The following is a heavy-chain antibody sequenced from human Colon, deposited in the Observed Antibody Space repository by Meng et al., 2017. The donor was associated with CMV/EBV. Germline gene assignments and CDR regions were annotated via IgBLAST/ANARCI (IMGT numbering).Heavy chain of an antibody. J-gene: IGHJ4*02. Sequence: GESLKISCATSGFTFGTYTMHWVRQAPGKGLQWASSLSSTGSYIYYEDSVMDRFTISRDSAKKSLYLQMNSLRAEDTAVYYCATHTDYDFWSGYPPPDYWGQGTLVTVSS. D-gene: IGHD3-3*01. CDR2: LSSTGSYI. CDR3: ATHTDYDFWSGYPPPDY. CDR1: GFTFGTYT. V-gene: IGHV3-21*01.